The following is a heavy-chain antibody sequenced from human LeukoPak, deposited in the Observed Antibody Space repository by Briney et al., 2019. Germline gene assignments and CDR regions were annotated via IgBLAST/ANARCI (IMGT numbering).Heavy chain of an antibody. D-gene: IGHD6-6*01. CDR2: ISWNRGSI. CDR3: AKDMHSSSPAGAFDI. Sequence: GGSLRLSCAASGFTFDDYAMHWVRQAPGKGLEWVSGISWNRGSIGYADSVKGRFTISRDNAKNSLYLQMNSLRAEDMALYYCAKDMHSSSPAGAFDIWGQGTMVTVSS. V-gene: IGHV3-9*03. CDR1: GFTFDDYA. J-gene: IGHJ3*02.